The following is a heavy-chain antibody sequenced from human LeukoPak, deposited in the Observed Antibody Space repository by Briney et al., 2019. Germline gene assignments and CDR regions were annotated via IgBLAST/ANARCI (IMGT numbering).Heavy chain of an antibody. CDR1: GFTFSSYA. CDR2: ISYDGSNK. Sequence: PGGSLRLSCAASGFTFSSYAMHWVRQAPGKGLEWVAVISYDGSNKYYADSVKGRFTISRDNSKNTLYLQMNSLRAEDTAVYYCATVTAPGDYWGQGTLVTVSS. V-gene: IGHV3-30*04. D-gene: IGHD2-21*02. J-gene: IGHJ4*02. CDR3: ATVTAPGDY.